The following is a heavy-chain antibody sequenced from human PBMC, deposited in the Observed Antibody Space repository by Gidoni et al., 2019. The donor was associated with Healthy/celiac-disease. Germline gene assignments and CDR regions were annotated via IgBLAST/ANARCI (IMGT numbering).Heavy chain of an antibody. V-gene: IGHV1-69*01. CDR1: GGTFSSYA. CDR3: ARDHYYDSSGYYPYYGMDV. CDR2: IIPIFGTA. D-gene: IGHD3-22*01. Sequence: QVQLVQSGAEVKKPGSSVKVSCKASGGTFSSYAISWVRQAPGQGLEWMGGIIPIFGTANYAQKFQGRVTITADESTSTAYMELSSLRSEDTAVYYCARDHYYDSSGYYPYYGMDVWGQGTTVTVSS. J-gene: IGHJ6*02.